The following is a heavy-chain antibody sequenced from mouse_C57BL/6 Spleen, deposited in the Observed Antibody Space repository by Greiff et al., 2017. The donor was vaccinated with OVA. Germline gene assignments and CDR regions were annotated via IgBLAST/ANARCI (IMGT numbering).Heavy chain of an antibody. CDR2: INPNNGGT. D-gene: IGHD2-3*01. V-gene: IGHV1-26*01. J-gene: IGHJ2*01. CDR3: ANDGYYRG. CDR1: GYTFTDYY. Sequence: VQLQQSGPELVKPGASVKISCKASGYTFTDYYMNWVKQSHGKSLEWIGDINPNNGGTSYNQKFKGKATLTVDKSSSTAYMELRSLTSEDSAVYYCANDGYYRGWGQGTTLTVSS.